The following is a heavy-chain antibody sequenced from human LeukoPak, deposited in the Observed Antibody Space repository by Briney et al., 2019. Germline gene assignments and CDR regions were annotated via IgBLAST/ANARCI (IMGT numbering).Heavy chain of an antibody. Sequence: ASVKVSCKASGYTFTSYYMHWVRQAPGQGLERMGIINPSGGSTSYAQKFQGRVTMTRDTSTSTVYMELSSLRSEDTAVYYCAIVRGWELIPTPHYFDYWGQGTLVTVSS. CDR3: AIVRGWELIPTPHYFDY. D-gene: IGHD1-26*01. J-gene: IGHJ4*02. CDR2: INPSGGST. CDR1: GYTFTSYY. V-gene: IGHV1-46*01.